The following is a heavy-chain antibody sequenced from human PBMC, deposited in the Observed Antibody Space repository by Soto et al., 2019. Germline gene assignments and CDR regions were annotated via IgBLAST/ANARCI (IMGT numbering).Heavy chain of an antibody. CDR1: GYGFSSSW. J-gene: IGHJ4*02. D-gene: IGHD3-16*01. CDR3: ANHVDNWGDYYYFDS. V-gene: IGHV5-51*01. CDR2: LSPGDSET. Sequence: GESLNISCKASGYGFSSSWIPWVRQSPRKDLESIGVLSPGDSETTYSPSFRSQVTLSAYTSTNSGFVQWSRLTASDSGIYYCANHVDNWGDYYYFDSWVQGTQVTVSS.